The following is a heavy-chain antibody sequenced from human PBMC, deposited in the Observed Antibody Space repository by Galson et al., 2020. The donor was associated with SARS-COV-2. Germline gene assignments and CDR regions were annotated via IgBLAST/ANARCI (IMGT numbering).Heavy chain of an antibody. Sequence: GESLKISCAASGFTVSSNYMSWVRQASGKGLEWVSVIYSGGSTYYADSVKGRFTISRDNSKNTLYLQMNSLRAEDTAVYYCARDLHSGYGPWGQGTLVTVSS. CDR2: IYSGGST. V-gene: IGHV3-53*01. CDR3: ARDLHSGYGP. D-gene: IGHD1-26*01. J-gene: IGHJ5*02. CDR1: GFTVSSNY.